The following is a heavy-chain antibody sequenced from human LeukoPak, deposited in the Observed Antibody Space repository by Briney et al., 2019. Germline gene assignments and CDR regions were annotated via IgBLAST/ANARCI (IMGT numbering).Heavy chain of an antibody. V-gene: IGHV1-18*01. CDR3: ARESPRVATIDY. CDR2: ISAYNGHT. Sequence: ASVKVSCTASGYIFTSYGISWVRQAPGQGLEWMGWISAYNGHTNYAQDFQGRVTMTRDTSTSTVYMELRRLRSDDTAVYYCARESPRVATIDYWGQGTLVTVSS. CDR1: GYIFTSYG. D-gene: IGHD5-12*01. J-gene: IGHJ4*02.